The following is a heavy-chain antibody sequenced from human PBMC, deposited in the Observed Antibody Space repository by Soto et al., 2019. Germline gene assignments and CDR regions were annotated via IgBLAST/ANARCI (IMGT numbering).Heavy chain of an antibody. Sequence: QVQLVESGGGVVQPGRSLRLSCAASGFTFSSSGMHWVRQAPGKGLEWVAVTSFDGSSGYYADSVRGRFTISRDNSNNTLYLQMNSLRAEGTAVYYCAKSPPAVAGYFDYWGQGTLVTVSS. CDR2: TSFDGSSG. CDR1: GFTFSSSG. V-gene: IGHV3-30*18. CDR3: AKSPPAVAGYFDY. D-gene: IGHD6-19*01. J-gene: IGHJ4*02.